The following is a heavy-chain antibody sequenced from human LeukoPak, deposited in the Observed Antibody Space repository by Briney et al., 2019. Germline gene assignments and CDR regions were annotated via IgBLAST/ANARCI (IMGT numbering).Heavy chain of an antibody. Sequence: SETLSLTCTVSGGSISSGGYYWSWIRQHPGKGLEWIGYIYYSGSTYYNPSLKSRVTISVDTSKNQFSLKLSSVTAADTAVYYCARLDYYDSSGNFGYWGQGTLVTVSS. CDR1: GGSISSGGYY. CDR3: ARLDYYDSSGNFGY. J-gene: IGHJ4*02. V-gene: IGHV4-31*03. CDR2: IYYSGST. D-gene: IGHD3-22*01.